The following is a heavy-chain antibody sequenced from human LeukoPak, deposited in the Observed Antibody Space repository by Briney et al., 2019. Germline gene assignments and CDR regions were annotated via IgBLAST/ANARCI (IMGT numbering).Heavy chain of an antibody. CDR3: ARVSWFGEFLLDY. J-gene: IGHJ4*02. D-gene: IGHD3-10*01. Sequence: GGSLRLSCAASGFTFSDYYMSWIRQAPGKGLEWVSYISSSGSTIYYADSVKGRFTISRDNAKNSLYLQMNRLRAEDTAVYYCARVSWFGEFLLDYWGQGTLVTVSS. CDR1: GFTFSDYY. V-gene: IGHV3-11*04. CDR2: ISSSGSTI.